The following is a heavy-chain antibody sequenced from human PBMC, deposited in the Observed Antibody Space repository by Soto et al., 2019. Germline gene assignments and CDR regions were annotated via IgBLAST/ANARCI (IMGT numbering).Heavy chain of an antibody. CDR2: IGGSGGST. V-gene: IGHV3-23*01. Sequence: EVQLLESGGGLVQPGGSLRLSCAASGFTFSSYAMGWVRQAPGTGLEWVSVIGGSGGSTSFADSVKGRFSISRDNSKNTLYLHMNSLRAEDTARYYCAKEIVAAAYAETSPFDFWGQGIVVTVSS. J-gene: IGHJ4*02. CDR1: GFTFSSYA. D-gene: IGHD2-15*01. CDR3: AKEIVAAAYAETSPFDF.